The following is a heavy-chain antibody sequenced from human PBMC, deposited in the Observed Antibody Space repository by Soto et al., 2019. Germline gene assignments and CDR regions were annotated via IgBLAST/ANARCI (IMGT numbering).Heavy chain of an antibody. CDR1: GYTFTVYY. Sequence: ASVKVSCKASGYTFTVYYMHWVRQAPGQGLEWMGWINPNSGGTNYAQKFQGWVTMARDTSISTAYMELSRLRSDDTAVYYCARTRGSGWSYFDYWGQGTLVTVSS. V-gene: IGHV1-2*04. CDR2: INPNSGGT. D-gene: IGHD6-19*01. J-gene: IGHJ4*02. CDR3: ARTRGSGWSYFDY.